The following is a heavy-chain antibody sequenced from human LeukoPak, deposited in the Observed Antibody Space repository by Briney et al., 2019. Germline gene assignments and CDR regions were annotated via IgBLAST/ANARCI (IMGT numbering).Heavy chain of an antibody. J-gene: IGHJ6*02. CDR3: ARVLFNYYYYGMDV. CDR1: GFTFSDYY. CDR2: ISGSGTTI. D-gene: IGHD2/OR15-2a*01. V-gene: IGHV3-11*04. Sequence: PGGSLRLSCAASGFTFSDYYMSWIRQAPGKGLEWVSYISGSGTTIKYADSVKGRFTISRDNAKNSLYLQMNSLRAEDTAVYYCARVLFNYYYYGMDVWGQGTTVTVSS.